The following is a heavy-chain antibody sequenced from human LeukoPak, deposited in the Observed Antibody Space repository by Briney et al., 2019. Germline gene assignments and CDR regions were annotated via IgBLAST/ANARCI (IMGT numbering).Heavy chain of an antibody. V-gene: IGHV3-30*02. CDR2: IRYDGSNK. Sequence: GGSLRLSCAASGFTFSSYGMHWVRQAPGKGLEWVAFIRYDGSNKYYADSVKGRFTISRDNSKNTLYLQMNSLRAEDTAVYYCASQMSTIFGVVTPFAYWGQGTLVTVSS. D-gene: IGHD3-3*01. J-gene: IGHJ4*02. CDR1: GFTFSSYG. CDR3: ASQMSTIFGVVTPFAY.